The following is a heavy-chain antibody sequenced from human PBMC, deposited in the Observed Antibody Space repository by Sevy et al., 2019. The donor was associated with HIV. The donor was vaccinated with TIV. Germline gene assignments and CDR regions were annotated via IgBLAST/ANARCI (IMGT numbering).Heavy chain of an antibody. V-gene: IGHV3-33*01. J-gene: IGHJ6*02. CDR3: ARDEGSWPKYGMDV. CDR1: GFTFSSYG. D-gene: IGHD6-13*01. CDR2: IWYDGSNK. Sequence: GGSLRLSCAASGFTFSSYGMHWVRQAPGKGLEWVAVIWYDGSNKYYADSVKGRFTISRDNSKNTLYLQMNSLRVEDTAVYYCARDEGSWPKYGMDVWGQGTTVTVSS.